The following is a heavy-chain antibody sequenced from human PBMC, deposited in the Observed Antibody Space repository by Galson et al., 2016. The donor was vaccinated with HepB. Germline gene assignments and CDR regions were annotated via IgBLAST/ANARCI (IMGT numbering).Heavy chain of an antibody. D-gene: IGHD3-10*01. CDR3: ARDSGRGYFEF. Sequence: SLRLSCAASGFTLSQYWMSWVRQAPGKGLEWVGNIRQDASGQYYVDTVTGRFTISRDNAKNSLYLQMSSLRVEDTAVYYCARDSGRGYFEFWGQGTLATVSS. CDR1: GFTLSQYW. CDR2: IRQDASGQ. J-gene: IGHJ4*02. V-gene: IGHV3-7*01.